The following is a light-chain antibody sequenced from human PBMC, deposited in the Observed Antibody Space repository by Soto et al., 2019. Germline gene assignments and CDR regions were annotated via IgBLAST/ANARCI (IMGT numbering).Light chain of an antibody. CDR1: SSSIGNNY. CDR2: SDR. V-gene: IGLV1-47*02. Sequence: QSVLTQPPSASGTPGQRVTISCSESSSSIGNNYVYWYQQFPGMAPKLIIYSDRQRPPGVPDRFSGSKSGTSASLAIRGLRSEDEADYHCASRDDTLGGPVFGGGTKLTVL. J-gene: IGLJ3*02. CDR3: ASRDDTLGGPV.